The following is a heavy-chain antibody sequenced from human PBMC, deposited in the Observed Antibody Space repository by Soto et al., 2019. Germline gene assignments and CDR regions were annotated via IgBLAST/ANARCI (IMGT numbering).Heavy chain of an antibody. J-gene: IGHJ4*02. CDR3: ARGSDYVWGH. CDR1: GYSISSGYY. V-gene: IGHV4-38-2*01. CDR2: IHHSGTT. Sequence: SETLSLTCAVSGYSISSGYYWGWIRQPPGKGLEWIGEIHHSGTTNYVPSLNSRVTMSIDKSNNQCSLKVSAVTAADTAVYYCARGSDYVWGHWGQGTVVTVSS. D-gene: IGHD3-16*01.